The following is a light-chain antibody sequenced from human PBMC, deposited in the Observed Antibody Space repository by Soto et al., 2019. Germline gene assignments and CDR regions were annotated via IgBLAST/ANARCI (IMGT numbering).Light chain of an antibody. CDR1: QSISSW. Sequence: DIQMTQSPSTLSASVGDRVTITCRASQSISSWLAWYQQKPGKAPNLLIYKASNLESGVPSRFSGSGSGTEFTLTISSLQPDDGASYYCQQYNSYPRTFGQGTKLEIK. J-gene: IGKJ2*01. CDR2: KAS. V-gene: IGKV1-5*03. CDR3: QQYNSYPRT.